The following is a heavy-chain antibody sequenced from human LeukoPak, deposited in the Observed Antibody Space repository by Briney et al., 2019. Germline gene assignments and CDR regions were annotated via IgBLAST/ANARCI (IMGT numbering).Heavy chain of an antibody. CDR1: GFTFRHYA. J-gene: IGHJ4*02. D-gene: IGHD3-16*01. V-gene: IGHV3-30*04. Sequence: PERSLRLSCAASGFTFRHYAVHWVRQAPGRGLEWVAVLSFDGAHKYYAESVKGQFTISKDNSNNTLFLQMDSLRLEDTALYYCVRARAGGLDYWGQGTLVTVSS. CDR3: VRARAGGLDY. CDR2: LSFDGAHK.